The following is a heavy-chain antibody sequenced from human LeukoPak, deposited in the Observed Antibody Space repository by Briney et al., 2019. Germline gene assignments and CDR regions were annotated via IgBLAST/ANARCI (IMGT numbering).Heavy chain of an antibody. J-gene: IGHJ4*02. V-gene: IGHV3-21*01. CDR2: ISSSSSYI. CDR1: GFTFSSYS. D-gene: IGHD3-3*01. CDR3: ATDRGWRTSGYYLYYFEY. Sequence: GGSLRLSCAASGFTFSSYSMNWVRQAPGKGLEWVSSISSSSSYIYYADSVKGRFTISRDNAKNSLYLQMSSLRAEDTAVYYCATDRGWRTSGYYLYYFEYWGQGTLVTYSS.